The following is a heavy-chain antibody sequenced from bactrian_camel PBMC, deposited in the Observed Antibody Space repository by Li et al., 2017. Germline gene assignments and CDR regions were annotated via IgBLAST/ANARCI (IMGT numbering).Heavy chain of an antibody. CDR1: GFTFDSA. J-gene: IGHJ4*01. CDR2: IDRDGRE. Sequence: QLVEFGGGSVQAGGSLTLSCIASGFTFDSAMAWYRQAPAGDECEVVSTIDRDGREYYQDSVKGRFTISRDNAENTLYLRLNSLKTEDTAIFYCAKTVDGGSANEYFYWGQGTQVTVS. V-gene: IGHV3S55*01. CDR3: AKTVDGGSANEYFY. D-gene: IGHD6*01.